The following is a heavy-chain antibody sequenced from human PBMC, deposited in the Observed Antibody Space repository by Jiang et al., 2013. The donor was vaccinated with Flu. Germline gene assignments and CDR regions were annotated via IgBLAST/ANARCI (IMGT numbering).Heavy chain of an antibody. D-gene: IGHD3-22*01. V-gene: IGHV4-34*01. CDR2: INRGGST. CDR1: DVSSSGYY. Sequence: LLKPSETLSLTCAVSDVSSSGYYWTWIRQAPGKGLEWIAEINRGGSTNYKLSLRSRATISVDTSRNQFSLKMTSVTAADTAVYYCARGRDLNSGWSRVYDMWGQGTRVTVSS. CDR3: ARGRDLNSGWSRVYDM. J-gene: IGHJ3*02.